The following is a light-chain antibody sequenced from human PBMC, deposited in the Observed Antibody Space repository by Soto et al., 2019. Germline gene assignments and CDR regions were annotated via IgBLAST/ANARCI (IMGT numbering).Light chain of an antibody. V-gene: IGLV2-23*01. CDR3: CSYAGSPYV. CDR1: SSDVGSYNL. CDR2: EGN. Sequence: QSALTQPASVSGSPGQSITISCTGTSSDVGSYNLVSWYQQHPGKAPKLMIYEGNQRPSGISNRFSGSKSGNTASLTIPGLQAEDEADYYCCSYAGSPYVFGNGTKGTVL. J-gene: IGLJ1*01.